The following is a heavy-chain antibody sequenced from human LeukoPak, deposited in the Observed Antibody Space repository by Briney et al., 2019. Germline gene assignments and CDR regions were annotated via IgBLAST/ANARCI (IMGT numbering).Heavy chain of an antibody. J-gene: IGHJ3*02. CDR1: GFTFSSYA. Sequence: GGSLRLSCAASGFTFSSYAMSWVRQAPGKGLEWVSSISGSGESTYYVDSVKGRFTISRDNSKNTLYLQMNSLRAEDTAVYYCAKAGYGSYYAFDIWGQGTMVTVSS. CDR2: ISGSGEST. D-gene: IGHD1-26*01. CDR3: AKAGYGSYYAFDI. V-gene: IGHV3-23*01.